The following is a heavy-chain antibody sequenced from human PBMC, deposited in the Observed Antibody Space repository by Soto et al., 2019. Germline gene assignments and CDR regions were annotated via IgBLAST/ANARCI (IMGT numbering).Heavy chain of an antibody. D-gene: IGHD3-10*01. CDR3: ARGGYYYGSGNYEYYYYGMDV. Sequence: PGESLKISCKGSGYSFTSYWIGWVRQMPGKGLEWMGIIYPGDSDTRYSPSFQGQVTISADKSISTAYLQWSSLKASDTAMYYCARGGYYYGSGNYEYYYYGMDVWGQGTTVTVSS. CDR1: GYSFTSYW. CDR2: IYPGDSDT. V-gene: IGHV5-51*01. J-gene: IGHJ6*02.